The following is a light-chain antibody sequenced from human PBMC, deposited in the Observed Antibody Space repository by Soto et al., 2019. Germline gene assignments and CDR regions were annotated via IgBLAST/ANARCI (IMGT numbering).Light chain of an antibody. CDR1: SSDVGNCNC. CDR3: SSFTTSSTWV. J-gene: IGLJ3*02. CDR2: EVS. Sequence: ALTQPASVSGSPGQSITISCTGASSDVGNCNCVSWYQQHPGKAPKLMIYEVSNRPSGVSDRFSGSKAGNTASLTISGLQAEDEADYYCSSFTTSSTWVFGGGTKVTVL. V-gene: IGLV2-14*01.